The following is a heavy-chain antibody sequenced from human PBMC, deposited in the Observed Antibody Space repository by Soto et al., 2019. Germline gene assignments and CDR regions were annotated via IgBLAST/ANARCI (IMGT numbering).Heavy chain of an antibody. CDR1: GFTFSSYA. Sequence: QVQLVESGGGVVQPGRSLRLSCAASGFTFSSYAMHWVRQAPGKGLEWVAVISYDGSNKYYADSVKGRFTISRDNSKNTLYLQMNSLRAEYTAVYYCAREAVTTLYYYYYGMDVWCQGTTVTVSS. J-gene: IGHJ6*02. V-gene: IGHV3-30-3*01. D-gene: IGHD4-17*01. CDR2: ISYDGSNK. CDR3: AREAVTTLYYYYYGMDV.